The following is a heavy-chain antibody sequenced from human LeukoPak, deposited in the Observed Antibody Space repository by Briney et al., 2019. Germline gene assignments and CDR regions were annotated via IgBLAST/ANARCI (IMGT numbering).Heavy chain of an antibody. CDR3: AKGAMHYYDSSGYNYFDY. Sequence: HPGGSLRLSCAASGFTFSSYAMSWVRQAPGKGLEWVSAMSGSGGSTYYADSVKGRFSISRDNSKNTLHLQMNSLRAEDTAVYYCAKGAMHYYDSSGYNYFDYWGQGTLVTVSS. J-gene: IGHJ4*02. V-gene: IGHV3-23*01. CDR2: MSGSGGST. D-gene: IGHD3-22*01. CDR1: GFTFSSYA.